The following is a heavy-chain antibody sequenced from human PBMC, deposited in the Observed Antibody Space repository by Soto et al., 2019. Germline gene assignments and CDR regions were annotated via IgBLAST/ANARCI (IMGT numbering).Heavy chain of an antibody. D-gene: IGHD5-12*01. J-gene: IGHJ3*02. CDR3: ARDRGDGYNYWRAFDI. Sequence: EVQLVESGGGLVKPGGSLSLSCAASGFTFSSYSMNWVRQAPGKGLEWVSSISSSSSYIYYADSVKGRFTISRDNAKNSLYLQMNSLRAEDTAVYYCARDRGDGYNYWRAFDIWGQGTMVTVSS. CDR2: ISSSSSYI. CDR1: GFTFSSYS. V-gene: IGHV3-21*01.